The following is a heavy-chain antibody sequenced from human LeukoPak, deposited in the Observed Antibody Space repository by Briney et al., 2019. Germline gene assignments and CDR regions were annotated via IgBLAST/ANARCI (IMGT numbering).Heavy chain of an antibody. CDR1: GFTFSEYY. CDR2: IRSSSSYT. V-gene: IGHV3-11*06. CDR3: VRGVGVSRFNYFDP. D-gene: IGHD6-13*01. Sequence: PGGSLRLSCAASGFTFSEYYMSWIRQAPGKGLEWVSYIRSSSSYTNYADSVKGRFTISRDNAKNSLYLQMNSLRAEDTAVYYCVRGVGVSRFNYFDPWGQGTLVIVSS. J-gene: IGHJ5*02.